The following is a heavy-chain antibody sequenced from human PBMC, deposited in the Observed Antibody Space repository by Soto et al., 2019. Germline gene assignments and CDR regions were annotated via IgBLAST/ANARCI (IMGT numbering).Heavy chain of an antibody. CDR1: VYTLTSYY. CDR3: ETVVSSSWANCFDP. CDR2: INPSGGST. V-gene: IGHV1-46*01. Sequence: ASVTVSCKSSVYTLTSYYMHGVRQAPGQGLERMGIINPSGGSTSYAQKFQGRVTMTRDTSTSTVYMELSSLRSEDTAVYYCETVVSSSWANCFDPWGQGTLVTVSS. J-gene: IGHJ5*02. D-gene: IGHD6-13*01.